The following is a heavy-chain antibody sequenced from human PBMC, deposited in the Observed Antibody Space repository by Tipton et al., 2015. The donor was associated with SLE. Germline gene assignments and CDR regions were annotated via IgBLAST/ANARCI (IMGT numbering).Heavy chain of an antibody. CDR1: GDSITSGPYY. D-gene: IGHD2-2*01. V-gene: IGHV4-39*07. CDR3: ARRWGTSTWDY. CDR2: INHRATT. Sequence: TLSLTCTISGDSITSGPYYWAWIRQPPGKGLEWIGKINHRATTSYNPSLKSRVTKSLDTSKNQFSLRLSSVTASDTAVYFCARRWGTSTWDYWGQGALVTVAS. J-gene: IGHJ4*02.